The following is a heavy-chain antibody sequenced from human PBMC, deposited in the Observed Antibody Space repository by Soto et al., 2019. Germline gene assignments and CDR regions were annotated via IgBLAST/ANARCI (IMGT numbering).Heavy chain of an antibody. V-gene: IGHV3-23*01. D-gene: IGHD3-10*01. CDR3: ARDNGNYGSGSFAH. J-gene: IGHJ4*02. CDR1: GFTFSSYA. CDR2: LSGTGDSA. Sequence: EVQLLESGGGLVQPGGSLRLSCAASGFTFSSYALSWVRQAPGKGLEWVSALSGTGDSADYANSVKGRFTISRDDSQTKLYLVMTSLRVEDTAIYYCARDNGNYGSGSFAHWGQGTLVTVSS.